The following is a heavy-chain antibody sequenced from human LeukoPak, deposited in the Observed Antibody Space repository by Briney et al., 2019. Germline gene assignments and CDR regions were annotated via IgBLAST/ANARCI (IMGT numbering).Heavy chain of an antibody. D-gene: IGHD4-17*01. CDR3: ARDLLGDYGSFDI. V-gene: IGHV4-4*07. CDR2: VHNTGST. CDR1: GGSITTHY. Sequence: SETLSLTCTVSGGSITTHYWSWIRQPAGREVEWIGRVHNTGSTKYNPSLESRVTMSDDTSSNRFSLRLRSVTAADTAVYYCARDLLGDYGSFDIWGQGAMVTVSS. J-gene: IGHJ3*02.